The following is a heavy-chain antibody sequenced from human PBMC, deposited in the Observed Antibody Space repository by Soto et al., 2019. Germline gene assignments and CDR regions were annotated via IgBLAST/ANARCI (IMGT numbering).Heavy chain of an antibody. Sequence: EVPLVESGGGLVQPGGSLRLSCAASGFTFSTYWMSWVRQAPGKGLEWVANIKHDGSDKYYLDSVKGRFTISRDNAKNSLYLQMNSLRAEDTAMYYCARALYSGTYYCWFDPWGQGTLVTVSS. V-gene: IGHV3-7*04. J-gene: IGHJ5*02. D-gene: IGHD1-26*01. CDR1: GFTFSTYW. CDR3: ARALYSGTYYCWFDP. CDR2: IKHDGSDK.